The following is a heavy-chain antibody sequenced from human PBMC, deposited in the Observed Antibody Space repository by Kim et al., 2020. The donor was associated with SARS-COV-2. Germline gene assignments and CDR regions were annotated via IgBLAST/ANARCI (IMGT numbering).Heavy chain of an antibody. Sequence: GGSLRLSCAASGFTFSSYSMNWVRQAPGKGLEWVSSISSSSSYTYYADSVKGRFTTSRDNAKNSLYLQMNSLRAEDTAVYYCARGRAGLREGFDYWGQGTLVTVSS. CDR2: ISSSSSYT. CDR3: ARGRAGLREGFDY. V-gene: IGHV3-21*01. CDR1: GFTFSSYS. J-gene: IGHJ4*02. D-gene: IGHD6-19*01.